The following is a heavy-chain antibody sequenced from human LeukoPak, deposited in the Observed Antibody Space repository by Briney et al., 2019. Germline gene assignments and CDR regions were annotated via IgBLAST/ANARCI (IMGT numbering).Heavy chain of an antibody. J-gene: IGHJ4*02. Sequence: PSETLSLTCAVYGGSFSGYYWSWIRQPPGKGLEWIGEINHSGSTNYNPSLKSRVTISVDTSKNQFSLKLSSVTAADTAVYYCARQGGYYDSSGYADYWGQGTLVTVSS. D-gene: IGHD3-22*01. CDR2: INHSGST. CDR1: GGSFSGYY. V-gene: IGHV4-34*01. CDR3: ARQGGYYDSSGYADY.